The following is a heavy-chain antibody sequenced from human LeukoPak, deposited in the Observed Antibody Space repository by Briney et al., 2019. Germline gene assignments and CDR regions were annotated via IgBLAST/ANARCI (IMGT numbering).Heavy chain of an antibody. J-gene: IGHJ6*03. CDR1: GFTFNNYA. CDR3: AKVGSMQQLARGPYYYYYYMDV. V-gene: IGHV3-23*01. CDR2: ISGSAGST. D-gene: IGHD6-13*01. Sequence: GGSLRLSCAASGFTFNNYAMSWVRQAPGKGLEFVSAISGSAGSTFYADSVKGRFTISRDNSKNTLYLQMNSLRAEDTAVYYCAKVGSMQQLARGPYYYYYYMDVWGKGTTVTVSS.